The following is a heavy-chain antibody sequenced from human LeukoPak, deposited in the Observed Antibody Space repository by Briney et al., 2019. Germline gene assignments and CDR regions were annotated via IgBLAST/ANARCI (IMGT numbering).Heavy chain of an antibody. J-gene: IGHJ2*01. Sequence: GESLKISCKGSGYSFTSYWIGWVRQMPGKGLEWMGIIYPGDSATRYSPSFQGQVTISADTSISTAYLQWSSLKASDTAMYYCARTYCSGGNCFSTYWYFDLWGRGTLVTVSS. CDR2: IYPGDSAT. V-gene: IGHV5-51*01. CDR1: GYSFTSYW. D-gene: IGHD2-15*01. CDR3: ARTYCSGGNCFSTYWYFDL.